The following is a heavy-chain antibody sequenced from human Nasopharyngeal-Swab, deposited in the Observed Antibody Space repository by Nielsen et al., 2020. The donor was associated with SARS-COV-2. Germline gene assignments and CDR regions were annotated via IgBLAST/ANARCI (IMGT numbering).Heavy chain of an antibody. CDR2: IHTDVINT. V-gene: IGHV3-23*03. Sequence: WIRQPPGKGLEWVSVIHTDVINTYYVDSVKGRFTISRDNSKKTLFLQMNSLRVEDTAVYYCAKVRSWRLDAFDSWGQGTLVTVSS. J-gene: IGHJ4*02. D-gene: IGHD6-13*01. CDR3: AKVRSWRLDAFDS.